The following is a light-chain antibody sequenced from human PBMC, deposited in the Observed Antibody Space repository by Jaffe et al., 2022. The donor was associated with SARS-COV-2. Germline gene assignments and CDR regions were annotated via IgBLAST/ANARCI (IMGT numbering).Light chain of an antibody. J-gene: IGKJ2*01. Sequence: EIVMTQSPATLSVSPGERATLSCRASQSVSNNLAWYQQRPGQAPRLLIYGASTRATGIPGRFRGSGSGTDFTLTISSLQSEDSALYYCQQYNNWPPHTFGQGTKLEIK. CDR2: GAS. CDR1: QSVSNN. V-gene: IGKV3-15*01. CDR3: QQYNNWPPHT.